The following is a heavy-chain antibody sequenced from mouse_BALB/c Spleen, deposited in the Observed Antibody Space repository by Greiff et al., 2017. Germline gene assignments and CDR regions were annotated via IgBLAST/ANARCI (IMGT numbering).Heavy chain of an antibody. J-gene: IGHJ1*01. V-gene: IGHV1-5*01. CDR1: GYTFTSYW. CDR3: TRSGYDYDGRRGPHWYFDV. CDR2: IYPGNSGT. D-gene: IGHD2-4*01. Sequence: EVQLQQSGTVLARPGASVKMSCKASGYTFTSYWMHCVKQRPGQGLEWIGAIYPGNSGTSYNQKFKGKAKLTAVTSTSTAYMELSSLTNEDSAVYYCTRSGYDYDGRRGPHWYFDVWGAGTTVTVSS.